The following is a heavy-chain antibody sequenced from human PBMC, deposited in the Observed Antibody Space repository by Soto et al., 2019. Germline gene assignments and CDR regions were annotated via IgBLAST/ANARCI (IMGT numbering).Heavy chain of an antibody. Sequence: PSESLSLTCTVSGGSISSGGYYWSWIRQHPGKGLEWIGYIYYSGSTYYNPSRKSRVTISVDTSKNQRSLRLSSVTAADTAVYYCAREGITGTRWSGYYFDYWGQGTLVTVSS. CDR2: IYYSGST. V-gene: IGHV4-31*03. D-gene: IGHD1-7*01. CDR3: AREGITGTRWSGYYFDY. CDR1: GGSISSGGYY. J-gene: IGHJ4*02.